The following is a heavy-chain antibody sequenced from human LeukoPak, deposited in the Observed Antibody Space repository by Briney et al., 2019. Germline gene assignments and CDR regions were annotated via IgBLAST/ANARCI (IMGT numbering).Heavy chain of an antibody. D-gene: IGHD1-26*01. CDR2: ISYDGSNK. Sequence: SLRLSCAASGFTFSSYAMHWVRQAPGKGLEWVAVISYDGSNKYYADSVKGRFTISRDNSKNTLYLQMNSLSAEDTAVYYCATWDRFDPWGQGTLVTVSS. J-gene: IGHJ5*02. CDR1: GFTFSSYA. V-gene: IGHV3-30-3*01. CDR3: ATWDRFDP.